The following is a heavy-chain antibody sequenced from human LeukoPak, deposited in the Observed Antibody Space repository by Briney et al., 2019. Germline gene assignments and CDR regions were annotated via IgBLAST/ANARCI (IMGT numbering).Heavy chain of an antibody. J-gene: IGHJ6*03. D-gene: IGHD4/OR15-4a*01. CDR2: IYYSGST. CDR1: GYSISSGYY. V-gene: IGHV4-38-2*02. CDR3: ARGSGALHYYYYYLDV. Sequence: SETLSLTCTVSGYSISSGYYWGWIRQPPGKGLEWIGYIYYSGSTYYNPSLKSRVTISVDTSKNQFSLKLSSVTAADTAVYYCARGSGALHYYYYYLDVWGKGTTVTVSS.